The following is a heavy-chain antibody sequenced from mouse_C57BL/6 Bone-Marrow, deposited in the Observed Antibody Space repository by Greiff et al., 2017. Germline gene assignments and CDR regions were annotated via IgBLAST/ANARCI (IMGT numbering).Heavy chain of an antibody. CDR1: GFTFSSYA. CDR2: ISDGGSYT. Sequence: EVQVVESGGGLVKPGGSLKLSCAASGFTFSSYAMSWVRQTPEKRLEWVATISDGGSYTYYPDNVKGRFTISRDNAKNNLYLQMSHLKSEDTAMYYCAREAYGAYYFDYWGQGTTLTVSS. V-gene: IGHV5-4*01. CDR3: AREAYGAYYFDY. D-gene: IGHD1-2*01. J-gene: IGHJ2*01.